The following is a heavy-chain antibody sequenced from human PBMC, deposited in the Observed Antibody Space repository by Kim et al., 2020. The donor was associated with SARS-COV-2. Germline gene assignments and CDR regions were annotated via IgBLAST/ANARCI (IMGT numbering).Heavy chain of an antibody. CDR3: AAEDGYSYGYGPYYYYGMDV. CDR1: GFTFTSSA. J-gene: IGHJ6*02. Sequence: SVKVSCKASGFTFTSSAMQWVRQARGQRLEWIGWIVVGSGNTNYAQKFQERVTITRDMSTSTAYMELSSLRSEDTAVYYCAAEDGYSYGYGPYYYYGMDVWGQGTTVTVSS. CDR2: IVVGSGNT. D-gene: IGHD5-18*01. V-gene: IGHV1-58*02.